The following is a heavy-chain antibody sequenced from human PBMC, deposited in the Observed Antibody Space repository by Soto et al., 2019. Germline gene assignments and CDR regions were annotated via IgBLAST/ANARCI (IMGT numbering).Heavy chain of an antibody. CDR3: AKDPSVMAVAPDYFDY. CDR2: ISGSGGST. J-gene: IGHJ4*02. Sequence: QTGGSLRLSCAASGFTFSSYAMSWVRQAPGKGLEWVSAISGSGGSTYYADSVKGRFTISRDNSKNTLYLQMNSLRAEDTAVYYCAKDPSVMAVAPDYFDYWGQGTLVTVSS. V-gene: IGHV3-23*01. CDR1: GFTFSSYA. D-gene: IGHD6-19*01.